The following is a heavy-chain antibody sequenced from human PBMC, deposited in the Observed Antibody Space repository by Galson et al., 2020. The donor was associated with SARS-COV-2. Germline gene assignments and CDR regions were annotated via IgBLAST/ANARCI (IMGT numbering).Heavy chain of an antibody. CDR2: ISSSSSYI. D-gene: IGHD3-3*01. J-gene: IGHJ6*03. CDR1: GFTFCSYS. Sequence: NSGGSLRLSCAASGFTFCSYSMNWVRQAPGKGLEWVSSISSSSSYIYYADSVKGRFTISRDNAKNSLYLQMNSLRAEDTAVYYCARSLYYDFWSGYLSDYYYYMDVWGKGTTVTVSS. CDR3: ARSLYYDFWSGYLSDYYYYMDV. V-gene: IGHV3-21*01.